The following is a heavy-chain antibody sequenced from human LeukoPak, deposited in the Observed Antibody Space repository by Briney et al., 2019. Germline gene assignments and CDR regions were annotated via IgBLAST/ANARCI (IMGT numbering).Heavy chain of an antibody. J-gene: IGHJ6*02. Sequence: GASVTVSFTASGYTFTIYGISWVRQAPGQGLEWMGWISAYNGNTNYAQKLQGRVTMTTDTATSTAYMERRSLRSDDTAVYYCARVAPRRDILTGYSSDYYYYGMDVWGQGTTVTVSS. CDR2: ISAYNGNT. V-gene: IGHV1-18*01. CDR3: ARVAPRRDILTGYSSDYYYYGMDV. CDR1: GYTFTIYG. D-gene: IGHD3-9*01.